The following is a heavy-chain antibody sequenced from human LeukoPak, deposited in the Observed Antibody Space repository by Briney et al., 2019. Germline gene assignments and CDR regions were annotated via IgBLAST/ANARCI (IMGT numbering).Heavy chain of an antibody. V-gene: IGHV1-18*01. CDR2: ISAYNGNK. CDR3: GSMSFSYYDSSGYFWGYTEYFQH. Sequence: ASVKVSCKASGYTFTSYGISWVRQAPGQGLEWMGWISAYNGNKNYAQKLQGRVTMTTDTSTSTACMELRSLRSDDTAVYYCGSMSFSYYDSSGYFWGYTEYFQHWGQGTLVTVSS. J-gene: IGHJ1*01. D-gene: IGHD3-22*01. CDR1: GYTFTSYG.